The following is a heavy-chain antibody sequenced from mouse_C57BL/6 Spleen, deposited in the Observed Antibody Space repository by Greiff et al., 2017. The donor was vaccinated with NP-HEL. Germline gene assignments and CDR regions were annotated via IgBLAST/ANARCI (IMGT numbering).Heavy chain of an antibody. Sequence: EVKLMESGPGLVKPSQSLSLTCSVTGYSITSGYYWNWIRQFPGNKLEWMGYISYDGSNNYNPSLKNRISITRDTSKNQFFLKLNSVTTEDTATYYCASERSNWYFDVWGTGTTVTVSS. J-gene: IGHJ1*03. D-gene: IGHD5-1*01. V-gene: IGHV3-6*01. CDR2: ISYDGSN. CDR1: GYSITSGYY. CDR3: ASERSNWYFDV.